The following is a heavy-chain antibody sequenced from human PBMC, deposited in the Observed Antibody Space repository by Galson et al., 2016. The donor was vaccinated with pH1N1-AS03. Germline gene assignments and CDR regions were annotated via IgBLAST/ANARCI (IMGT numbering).Heavy chain of an antibody. J-gene: IGHJ4*02. D-gene: IGHD6-6*01. V-gene: IGHV4-59*01. CDR2: IYYNGPA. CDR3: TRGGTYSSSSPAYFGY. Sequence: ETLSLTCTVSGGSITNYYWTWIRQPPGKGLEWIGYIYYNGPANYNLSLNSRVTISADTSKKQFFLNLTSVTAADTAVYFCTRGGTYSSSSPAYFGYWGQGTLVTVSS. CDR1: GGSITNYY.